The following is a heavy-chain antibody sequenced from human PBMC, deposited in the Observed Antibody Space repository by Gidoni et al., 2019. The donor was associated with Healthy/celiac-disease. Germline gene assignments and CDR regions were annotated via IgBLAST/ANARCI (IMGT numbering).Heavy chain of an antibody. J-gene: IGHJ4*02. CDR2: ISGSGGST. CDR1: GFTFSSYA. D-gene: IGHD1-26*01. CDR3: AKGGTGKFDY. V-gene: IGHV3-23*01. Sequence: EVQLLESGGGLVQPGGSLSLSCSAPGFTFSSYAMSWVRQATGKGLEWVSVISGSGGSTYYADSVKGRFTISRDNSQNTLYVQMNSLRAEDTALYYCAKGGTGKFDYWGQGTLVTVPS.